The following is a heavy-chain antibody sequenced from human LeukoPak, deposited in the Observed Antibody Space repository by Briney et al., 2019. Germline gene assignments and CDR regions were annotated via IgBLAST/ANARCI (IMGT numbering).Heavy chain of an antibody. CDR1: GGSISSSSYY. J-gene: IGHJ4*02. D-gene: IGHD3-10*01. CDR3: ARRGIGSSNYYKGDFDY. V-gene: IGHV4-39*01. Sequence: SETLSLTCTVSGGSISSSSYYWGWIRQAPGKGLEWIGQIDHSGDTNYNPSLKSRVIISVDTSKNQFSLRLPSVTAADTALYYCARRGIGSSNYYKGDFDYWGRGTLVTVSS. CDR2: IDHSGDT.